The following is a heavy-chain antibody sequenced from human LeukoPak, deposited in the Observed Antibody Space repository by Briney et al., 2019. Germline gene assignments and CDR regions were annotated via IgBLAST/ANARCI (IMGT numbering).Heavy chain of an antibody. CDR1: GFTFSSYA. CDR3: TKDGGLCSGSWYPSFDY. CDR2: ISGSGGST. J-gene: IGHJ4*02. Sequence: GGSLRLSCAASGFTFSSYAMSWVRQAPGKGLEWVSAISGSGGSTYYADSVKGRFTISRDNPKNTLSLQMNSLRAEDTAVYYCTKDGGLCSGSWYPSFDYWGQGTLVTVSS. D-gene: IGHD6-13*01. V-gene: IGHV3-23*01.